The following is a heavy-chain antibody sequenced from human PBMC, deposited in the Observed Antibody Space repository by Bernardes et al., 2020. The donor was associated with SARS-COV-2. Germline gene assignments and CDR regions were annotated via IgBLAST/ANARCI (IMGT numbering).Heavy chain of an antibody. Sequence: SETLSLTCTVSGGSISSYYWSWIRQPPGKGLEWIGYIYYSGSTNYNPSLKSRVTISVDTSKNQFSLKLSSVTAADTAVYYCARNGYYYGSGSYLYYYYGMDVWGQGTTVTVSS. CDR3: ARNGYYYGSGSYLYYYYGMDV. V-gene: IGHV4-59*01. J-gene: IGHJ6*02. D-gene: IGHD3-10*01. CDR1: GGSISSYY. CDR2: IYYSGST.